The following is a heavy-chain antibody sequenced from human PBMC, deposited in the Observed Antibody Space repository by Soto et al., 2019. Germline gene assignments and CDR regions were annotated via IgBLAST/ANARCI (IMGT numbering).Heavy chain of an antibody. D-gene: IGHD3-10*01. V-gene: IGHV3-30-3*01. Sequence: GGSLRLSCAASGFTFSSYAMHWVRQAPGKGLEWVAVISYDGSNKYYADSVKGRFTISRDNSKNTLYLQMNSLRAEDTAVYYCARDNYRGVIDYWGQGTLVTVSS. CDR1: GFTFSSYA. CDR2: ISYDGSNK. J-gene: IGHJ4*02. CDR3: ARDNYRGVIDY.